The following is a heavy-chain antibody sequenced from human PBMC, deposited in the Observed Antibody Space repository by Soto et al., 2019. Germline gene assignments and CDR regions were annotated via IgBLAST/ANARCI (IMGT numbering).Heavy chain of an antibody. J-gene: IGHJ4*02. Sequence: ASVKVSCKASGYTFTSYGISWVRQAPGQGLEWMGWISAYNGNTNYAQKLQGRVTITRDTSASTAYMELSSLRSEDTAVYYCARGDLPFDYWGQGTLVTVSS. CDR3: ARGDLPFDY. V-gene: IGHV1-18*01. CDR2: ISAYNGNT. CDR1: GYTFTSYG.